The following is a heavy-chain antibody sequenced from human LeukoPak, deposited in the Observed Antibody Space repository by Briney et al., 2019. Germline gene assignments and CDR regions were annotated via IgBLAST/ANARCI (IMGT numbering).Heavy chain of an antibody. CDR1: GFTFSSYW. CDR2: INTDGSST. V-gene: IGHV3-74*01. J-gene: IGHJ3*02. D-gene: IGHD3-22*01. Sequence: GGSLRLSCAASGFTFSSYWMHWVRQAPGKGLVWVSRINTDGSSTSYADSVKGRFTIPRDNAKNTLYLQMNSLRAEDTAVYYCARSNYYESRGGAFDIWGQGTMVTVSS. CDR3: ARSNYYESRGGAFDI.